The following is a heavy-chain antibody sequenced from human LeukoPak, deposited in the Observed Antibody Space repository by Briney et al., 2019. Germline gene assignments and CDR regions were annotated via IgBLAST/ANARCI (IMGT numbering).Heavy chain of an antibody. Sequence: GGSLRLSCAASGFTFSSYAMSWVRQAPGKGLEWVSAIGGSGGSTYYADSVKGRFTISRDNSKNTLYLQMNSLRAEDTAVYYCAKDHMGNSGPYYYYGMDVWGQGTTVTVSS. CDR2: IGGSGGST. D-gene: IGHD4-23*01. CDR3: AKDHMGNSGPYYYYGMDV. V-gene: IGHV3-23*01. J-gene: IGHJ6*02. CDR1: GFTFSSYA.